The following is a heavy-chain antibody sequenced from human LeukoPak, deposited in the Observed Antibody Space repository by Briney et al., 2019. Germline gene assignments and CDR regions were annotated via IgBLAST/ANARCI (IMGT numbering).Heavy chain of an antibody. Sequence: GGSLRLSCVASGFTFKKCAIYWIRQAPGKGLQWVAVISHDGATRYYGDSVAGRFTISRDNSRNTLYLQMDSLQIDGTAVYFCVRAGTSAADSFDIWGQGTLVTVSS. CDR2: ISHDGATR. V-gene: IGHV3-30-3*01. D-gene: IGHD3/OR15-3a*01. J-gene: IGHJ3*02. CDR3: VRAGTSAADSFDI. CDR1: GFTFKKCA.